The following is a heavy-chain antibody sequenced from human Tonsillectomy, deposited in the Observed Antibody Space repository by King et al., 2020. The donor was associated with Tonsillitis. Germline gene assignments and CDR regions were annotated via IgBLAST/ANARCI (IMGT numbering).Heavy chain of an antibody. D-gene: IGHD6-13*01. CDR2: INPNSGGT. J-gene: IGHJ3*02. V-gene: IGHV1-2*02. Sequence: QLVQSGAEVKKPGASVKVSCKASGYTFTGYYMHWVRQAPGQGLEWMGWINPNSGGTNYAQNFQGRVTMTRDTSISTAYMELSRLRSDDTAVYFCASDDQQLVGSNEAFNIWGQGTMVTVSS. CDR1: GYTFTGYY. CDR3: ASDDQQLVGSNEAFNI.